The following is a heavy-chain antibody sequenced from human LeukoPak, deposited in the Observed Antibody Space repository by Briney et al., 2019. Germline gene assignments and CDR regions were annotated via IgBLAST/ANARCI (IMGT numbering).Heavy chain of an antibody. V-gene: IGHV1-46*01. Sequence: ASVKVSCKASGYTFTSYYMLWVRQAPGQGLEWMGIINPSGGSTSYAQKFQGRVTMTRDMSTSTVYMELSSLRSEDTAVYYCAKDTRAVAGYFWGFDYWGQGTLVTVSS. CDR2: INPSGGST. D-gene: IGHD6-19*01. CDR3: AKDTRAVAGYFWGFDY. CDR1: GYTFTSYY. J-gene: IGHJ4*02.